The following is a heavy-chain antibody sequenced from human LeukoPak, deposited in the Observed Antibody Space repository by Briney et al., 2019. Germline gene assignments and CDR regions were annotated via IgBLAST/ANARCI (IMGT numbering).Heavy chain of an antibody. D-gene: IGHD3-10*02. Sequence: GGSLRLSCTASGFTLSSYEMSWIRQAPGKGLEWVSSIDYSGGSTHYADSVMGRFTISRDNAKNSLYLQMNSLRAEDTAVYYCAELGITMIGGVWGKGTTVTISS. CDR1: GFTLSSYE. CDR3: AELGITMIGGV. V-gene: IGHV3-23*01. J-gene: IGHJ6*04. CDR2: IDYSGGST.